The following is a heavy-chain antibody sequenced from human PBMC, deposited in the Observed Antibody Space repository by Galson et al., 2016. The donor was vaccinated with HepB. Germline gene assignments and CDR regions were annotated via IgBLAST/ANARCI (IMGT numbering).Heavy chain of an antibody. CDR1: RLTLSTYA. CDR3: ATGGSGWFD. Sequence: SLRLSCAASRLTLSTYAIQWVRQTPGKGLEWVAVISNDGRNQYYADSVKGRFTVSRDNSKHLAFLQLTALVTDDTGVYYCATGGSGWFDWGQGALVIVSS. V-gene: IGHV3-30*04. CDR2: ISNDGRNQ. J-gene: IGHJ4*02. D-gene: IGHD6-19*01.